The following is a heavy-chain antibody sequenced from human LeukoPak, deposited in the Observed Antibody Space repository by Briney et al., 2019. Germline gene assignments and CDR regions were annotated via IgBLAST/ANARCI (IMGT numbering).Heavy chain of an antibody. CDR3: ASPETSMIMGCYYFDY. V-gene: IGHV1-2*02. D-gene: IGHD5-18*01. CDR1: RYTLSGFY. Sequence: ASVKVSCKASRYTLSGFYIHWMRQAPGQGVGWMGWINPNSGDTKYAQKLQGRVTMTRDTSISTAYMEVRRLKSDDRAVYYCASPETSMIMGCYYFDYWAREPWSPSPQ. CDR2: INPNSGDT. J-gene: IGHJ4*02.